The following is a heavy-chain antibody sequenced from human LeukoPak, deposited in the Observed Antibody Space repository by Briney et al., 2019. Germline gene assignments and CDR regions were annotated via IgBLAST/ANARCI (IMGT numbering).Heavy chain of an antibody. CDR3: ARGLGYCTTGVCHEY. Sequence: GASVKVSCKASGYTFTGYYMHWVRQAPGQGLEWMAWINPNSGGTNYAQKFQGRVTMTRDTSISTAYMELSRLRSDDTAVYYCARGLGYCTTGVCHEYWGQGTLVTVSS. V-gene: IGHV1-2*02. J-gene: IGHJ4*02. CDR1: GYTFTGYY. CDR2: INPNSGGT. D-gene: IGHD2-8*01.